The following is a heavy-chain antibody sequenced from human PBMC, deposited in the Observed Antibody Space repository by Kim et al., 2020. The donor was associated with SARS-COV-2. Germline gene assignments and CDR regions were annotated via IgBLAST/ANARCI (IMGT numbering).Heavy chain of an antibody. J-gene: IGHJ4*01. CDR2: INQNGAT. CDR3: SSSRGCISDTCLYYFDF. V-gene: IGHV4-34*01. Sequence: SETLSLTCGVYGGSFRSYYWSWIRQSPGKGLGWVGEINQNGATNYNPSLKSRVIVSVETPRTQFSLKLRSGTAADTAADYCSSSRGCISDTCLYYFDFWG. CDR1: GGSFRSYY. D-gene: IGHD1-26*01.